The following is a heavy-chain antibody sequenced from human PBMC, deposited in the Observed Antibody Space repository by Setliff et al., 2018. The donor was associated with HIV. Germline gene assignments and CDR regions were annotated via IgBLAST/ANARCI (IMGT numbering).Heavy chain of an antibody. J-gene: IGHJ3*02. CDR1: GGSISSSSHY. Sequence: SETLSLTCIVSGGSISSSSHYWGWIRQPPGKGLEWIGNIYYSGSTYYNPSLKSRVTISVDTSKNQFSLKLSSVTAADTAVYYCARDGLVRSPAGVDAFDIWGQGTMVTVSS. CDR3: ARDGLVRSPAGVDAFDI. D-gene: IGHD6-13*01. V-gene: IGHV4-39*07. CDR2: IYYSGST.